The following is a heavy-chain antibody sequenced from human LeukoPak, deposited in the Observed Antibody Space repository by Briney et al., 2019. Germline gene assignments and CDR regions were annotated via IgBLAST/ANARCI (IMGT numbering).Heavy chain of an antibody. CDR2: INPNSGGT. CDR3: ARGLPVLLWFGELPQLGYFDY. V-gene: IGHV1-2*02. Sequence: ASVKVSCKASGYSFNDKYLLWVRQAPGQGLEWMGSINPNSGGTNYAQKFQGRVTMTTDTSMSTAYMELSRLRSDDTAVYYCARGLPVLLWFGELPQLGYFDYWGQGTLVTVSS. J-gene: IGHJ4*02. CDR1: GYSFNDKY. D-gene: IGHD3-10*01.